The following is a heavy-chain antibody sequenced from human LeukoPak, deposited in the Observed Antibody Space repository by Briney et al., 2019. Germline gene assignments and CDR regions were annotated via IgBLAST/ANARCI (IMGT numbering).Heavy chain of an antibody. CDR2: IYYSGST. Sequence: PSETLSLTCTVSGGSISSSSYYWGWIRQPPGKGLEWIGSIYYSGSTYYNPSLKSRVTISVDTSKNQFSLKLSSVTAADTAVYYCARLEVVITHDAFDIWGQGTMVTVSS. J-gene: IGHJ3*02. CDR3: ARLEVVITHDAFDI. V-gene: IGHV4-39*07. CDR1: GGSISSSSYY. D-gene: IGHD3-22*01.